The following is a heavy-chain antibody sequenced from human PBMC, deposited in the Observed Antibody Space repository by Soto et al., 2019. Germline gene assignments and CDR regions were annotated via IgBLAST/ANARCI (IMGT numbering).Heavy chain of an antibody. D-gene: IGHD2-8*01. V-gene: IGHV3-23*01. CDR3: AGRYCTNGVCYTNYYYYMDV. Sequence: EVQLLESGGGLVQPGGSLRLSCAASGFTFSSYALSWVRQAPGKGLEWVSTITTSGGNTYYADSVKGRFTISRDNSKNTLYLQMISLRAEDTAVYYCAGRYCTNGVCYTNYYYYMDVWGKGTTVTVSS. CDR2: ITTSGGNT. J-gene: IGHJ6*03. CDR1: GFTFSSYA.